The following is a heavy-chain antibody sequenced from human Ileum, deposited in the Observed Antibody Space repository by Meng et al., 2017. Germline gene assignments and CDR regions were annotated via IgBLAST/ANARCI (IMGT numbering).Heavy chain of an antibody. CDR1: GGTFSSYA. CDR3: ARERLSDIVATVAKQGFDY. D-gene: IGHD5-12*01. CDR2: IIPIFSTA. J-gene: IGHJ4*02. V-gene: IGHV1-69*05. Sequence: SVKVSCKASGGTFSSYAISWLRQAPGQGLQWMGGIIPIFSTANYAQKFQGRVTITTDESTSTAYMELSSLRSEDTAVYYFARERLSDIVATVAKQGFDYWGQGTRVTVFS.